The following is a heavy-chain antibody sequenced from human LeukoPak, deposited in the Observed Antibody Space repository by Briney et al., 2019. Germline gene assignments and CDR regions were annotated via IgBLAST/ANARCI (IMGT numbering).Heavy chain of an antibody. CDR3: ARGRVTITSNWFDP. J-gene: IGHJ5*02. D-gene: IGHD4-17*01. CDR1: GGSISSYY. Sequence: PSETLSLTCTVSGGSISSYYWSWIRQPAGKGLEWIGCIYTSGSTNYNPSLKTRVTMSVDTSKNQSTLKLGSVTAADTAVYYCARGRVTITSNWFDPWGQGTLVTVSS. V-gene: IGHV4-4*07. CDR2: IYTSGST.